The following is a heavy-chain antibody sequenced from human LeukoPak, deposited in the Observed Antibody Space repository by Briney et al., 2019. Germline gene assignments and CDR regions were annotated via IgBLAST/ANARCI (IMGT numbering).Heavy chain of an antibody. CDR1: GYTFTNYG. V-gene: IGHV1-18*01. CDR3: ARDIATVQHQD. D-gene: IGHD1-1*01. J-gene: IGHJ4*02. Sequence: GASVKVSCKTSGYTFTNYGISWVRQAPGQGLEWMGWISGYNGNTNYVQKFRGRVAMTIDTSTSTVYMDLRSLRSDDTAVYYCARDIATVQHQDWGQGTLVTVPS. CDR2: ISGYNGNT.